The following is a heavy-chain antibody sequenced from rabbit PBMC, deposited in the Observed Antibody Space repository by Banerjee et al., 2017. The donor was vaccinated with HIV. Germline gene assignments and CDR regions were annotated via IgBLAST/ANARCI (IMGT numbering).Heavy chain of an antibody. CDR2: IYTGDGST. Sequence: QSLKESGGDLVKPGASLTLTCTASGFTLSSNYWMCWVRQAPGKGLEWIACIYTGDGSTYCASWVNGRFSISETSSTTVTLQMASLTAADTATYFCVVRSNSYGIDLWGPGTLVTVS. CDR1: GFTLSSNYW. V-gene: IGHV1S40*01. D-gene: IGHD6-1*01. CDR3: VVRSNSYGIDL. J-gene: IGHJ6*01.